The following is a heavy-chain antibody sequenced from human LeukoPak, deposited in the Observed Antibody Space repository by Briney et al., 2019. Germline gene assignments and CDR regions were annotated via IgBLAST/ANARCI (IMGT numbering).Heavy chain of an antibody. J-gene: IGHJ6*03. CDR3: ARDFTMVRGVTAQGYYYMDV. CDR1: GGTFSSYA. CDR2: IIPIFGTA. D-gene: IGHD3-10*01. Sequence: GASVKVSCKASGGTFSSYAISWVRQAPGQGLEWMGGIIPIFGTANYAQKFQGRVTITADKSTSTAYMELSSLRSEDTAVYYCARDFTMVRGVTAQGYYYMDVWGKGTTVTVSS. V-gene: IGHV1-69*06.